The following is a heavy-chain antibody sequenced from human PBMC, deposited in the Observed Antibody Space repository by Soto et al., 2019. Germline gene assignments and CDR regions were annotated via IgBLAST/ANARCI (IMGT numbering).Heavy chain of an antibody. CDR1: GFTFSNYA. V-gene: IGHV3-23*01. CDR3: TKVRANWFDP. Sequence: EVQLLESGGGLVQPGASLRLSCAASGFTFSNYAMSWVRQAPGRGLEWVSTISGDGGDTFYADSVKGRFTISRDNSRSTLYLQMTSLRAGDAALYYCTKVRANWFDPWGQGTLVTVSS. J-gene: IGHJ5*02. CDR2: ISGDGGDT.